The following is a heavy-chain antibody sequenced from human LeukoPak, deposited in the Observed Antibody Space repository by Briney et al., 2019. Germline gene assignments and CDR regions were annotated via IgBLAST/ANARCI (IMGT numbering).Heavy chain of an antibody. CDR3: ARGIYDDILIPGYYMDV. D-gene: IGHD3-9*01. CDR1: GYTFTSYD. V-gene: IGHV1-8*03. Sequence: ASVKVSCKASGYTFTSYDINWVRQATGQGLEWMGWMNPNSGNTGYAQKFQGRVTITRNTSISTAYMELSSLRSEDTAVYYCARGIYDDILIPGYYMDVWGKGTTVTVSS. J-gene: IGHJ6*03. CDR2: MNPNSGNT.